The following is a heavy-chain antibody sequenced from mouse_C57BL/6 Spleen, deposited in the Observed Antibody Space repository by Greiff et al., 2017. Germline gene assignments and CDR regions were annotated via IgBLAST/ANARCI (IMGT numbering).Heavy chain of an antibody. J-gene: IGHJ1*03. D-gene: IGHD1-1*01. CDR3: ARPYYGSSPYWYFDV. CDR2: INPNNGGT. CDR1: GYTFTDYY. V-gene: IGHV1-26*01. Sequence: EVQLQQSGPELVKPGASVKISCKASGYTFTDYYMNWVKQSHGKSLEWIGDINPNNGGTNYNQKFKGKATLTVDKSSSTAYMELRSLTSEDSAVYDCARPYYGSSPYWYFDVWGTGTTVTVSS.